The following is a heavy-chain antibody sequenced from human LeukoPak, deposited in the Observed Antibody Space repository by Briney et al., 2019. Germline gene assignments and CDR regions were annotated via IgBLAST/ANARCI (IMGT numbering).Heavy chain of an antibody. J-gene: IGHJ4*02. CDR1: GYTFTSYD. V-gene: IGHV1-8*01. CDR2: MNPNSGNT. D-gene: IGHD3-3*01. Sequence: GASVKVSCKASGYTFTSYDINWVRQATGQGLEWMGWMNPNSGNTGYAQKFQGRVTMTRNTSISTAYMELSSLRSEDTAVYYCARGPETWSYYDFWSGYYTGDYWGQGTLVTVSS. CDR3: ARGPETWSYYDFWSGYYTGDY.